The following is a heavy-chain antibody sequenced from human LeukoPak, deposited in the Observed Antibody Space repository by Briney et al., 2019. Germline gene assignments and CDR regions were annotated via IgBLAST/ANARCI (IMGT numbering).Heavy chain of an antibody. D-gene: IGHD3-22*01. CDR2: ISYDAIHK. V-gene: IGHV3-30-3*01. CDR3: AASPSMIVVVKPYDY. J-gene: IGHJ4*02. Sequence: GGSLRLSCAASGFTFSSYSMHWVRQAPGKGLEWVAVISYDAIHKYYADSVKGRFTISRDNSKNTLYLQMNSLRAEDTAVYYCAASPSMIVVVKPYDYWGQGTLVTVSS. CDR1: GFTFSSYS.